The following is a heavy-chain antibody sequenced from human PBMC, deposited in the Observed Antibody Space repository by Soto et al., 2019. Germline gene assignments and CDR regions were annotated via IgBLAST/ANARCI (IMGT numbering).Heavy chain of an antibody. CDR2: VYSGDFA. CDR3: AKRQQLVRYRYGMDV. J-gene: IGHJ6*04. D-gene: IGHD6-13*01. V-gene: IGHV3-53*01. Sequence: EVQLVESGGGLVQPGGSLKLSCAVSGFTVSNNYMRWVRQAPGNGLDWVSVVYSGDFAYYEDSVKGRFTTSRDPSTNTVYLEMTSLRVEDTAVYYCAKRQQLVRYRYGMDVWGKGTTVTVSS. CDR1: GFTVSNNY.